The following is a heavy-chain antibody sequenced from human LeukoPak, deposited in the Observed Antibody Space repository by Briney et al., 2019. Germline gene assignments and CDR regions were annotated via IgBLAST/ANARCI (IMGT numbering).Heavy chain of an antibody. Sequence: GGSLRLSCVGSGFTFRSHAMSWVRQAPEKGLEFVSGIYENGGTTYYADSVKGRFTISRDNAKNSLYLQMNSLRAEDTAVYYCARLPGYCSGGSCQAPFDYWGQGTLVTVSS. J-gene: IGHJ4*02. D-gene: IGHD2-15*01. CDR3: ARLPGYCSGGSCQAPFDY. CDR1: GFTFRSHA. V-gene: IGHV3-64*04. CDR2: IYENGGTT.